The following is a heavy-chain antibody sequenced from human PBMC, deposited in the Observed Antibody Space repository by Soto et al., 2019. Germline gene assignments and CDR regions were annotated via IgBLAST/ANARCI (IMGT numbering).Heavy chain of an antibody. CDR2: IYYSGST. CDR3: ARDYLRAVAGPDAFDI. CDR1: GGSVSSGSYY. J-gene: IGHJ3*02. Sequence: QVQLQESGPGLVKPSETLSLTCTVSGGSVSSGSYYWSWIRQPPGKGLEWIGYIYYSGSTNYNPSLKSRATIAVDTSKNQFSLKLGSVTAADTAVYYCARDYLRAVAGPDAFDIWGQGTMVTVSS. D-gene: IGHD6-19*01. V-gene: IGHV4-61*01.